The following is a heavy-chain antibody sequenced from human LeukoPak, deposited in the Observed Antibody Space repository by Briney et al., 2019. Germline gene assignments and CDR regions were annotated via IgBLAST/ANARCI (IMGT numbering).Heavy chain of an antibody. D-gene: IGHD2-2*01. J-gene: IGHJ3*02. CDR3: ARRAGVVVPAAMHGAFDI. CDR2: INHSGST. V-gene: IGHV4-34*01. CDR1: GGSFSGYY. Sequence: SETLSLTCAVYGGSFSGYYWSWIRQPPGKGLEWIGEINHSGSTNYNPSLKSRVTISVDTSKNQFSLKLSSVTAADTAVYYCARRAGVVVPAAMHGAFDIWGQGTMVTVSS.